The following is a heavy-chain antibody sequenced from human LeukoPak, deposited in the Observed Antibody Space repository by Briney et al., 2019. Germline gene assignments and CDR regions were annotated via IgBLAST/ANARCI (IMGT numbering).Heavy chain of an antibody. CDR2: IYYSGST. CDR3: AREPSGGFPDY. V-gene: IGHV4-59*01. D-gene: IGHD3-16*01. J-gene: IGHJ4*02. CDR1: GGSFSGYY. Sequence: SETLSLTCAVSGGSFSGYYWSWIRQPPGKGLEWIGYIYYSGSTNYNPSLKSRVTISVDTSKNQFSLKLSSVTAADTAVYYCAREPSGGFPDYWGQGTLVTVSS.